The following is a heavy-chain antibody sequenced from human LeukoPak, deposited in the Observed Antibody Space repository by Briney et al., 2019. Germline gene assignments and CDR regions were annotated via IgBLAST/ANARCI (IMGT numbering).Heavy chain of an antibody. Sequence: ASVKVSCKASGYTFTSYYMHWVRQAPGQGLEWMGIINPSGGSTSYAQKFQGRVTMTRDTSASTAYMELSSLRSEDTAVYYCARDSQGNYDFWSGYFTGTTHYGMDVWGQGTTVTVSS. CDR1: GYTFTSYY. J-gene: IGHJ6*02. CDR2: INPSGGST. D-gene: IGHD3-3*01. V-gene: IGHV1-46*01. CDR3: ARDSQGNYDFWSGYFTGTTHYGMDV.